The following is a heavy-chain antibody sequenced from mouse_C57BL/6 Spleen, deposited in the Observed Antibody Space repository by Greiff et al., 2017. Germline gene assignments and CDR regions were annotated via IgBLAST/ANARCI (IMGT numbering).Heavy chain of an antibody. J-gene: IGHJ1*03. D-gene: IGHD2-3*01. Sequence: QVQLQQPGAELVKPGASVKLSCKASGYTFTSYWMHWVKQRPGQGLEWIGMIHPNSGSTNYNEKFKSKSPLTVDKSSSTSYMQLSSLTSEDSAVYYCARSPDGYYGYFDVWGTGTTVTVSS. CDR1: GYTFTSYW. CDR2: IHPNSGST. V-gene: IGHV1-64*01. CDR3: ARSPDGYYGYFDV.